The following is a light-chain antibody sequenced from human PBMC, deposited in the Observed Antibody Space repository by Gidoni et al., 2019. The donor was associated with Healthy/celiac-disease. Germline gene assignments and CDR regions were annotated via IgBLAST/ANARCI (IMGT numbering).Light chain of an antibody. CDR1: QGISNY. J-gene: IGKJ4*01. CDR2: AAS. Sequence: DIQMSQSPSSLSASVGDRVTITCRASQGISNYLAWYRQKPGKVPKLLIYAASTLQSGVPARFSGSGSGTDITLTISSLQPEDVATYYCQKYNSAPALTFGGGTKVDIK. CDR3: QKYNSAPALT. V-gene: IGKV1-27*01.